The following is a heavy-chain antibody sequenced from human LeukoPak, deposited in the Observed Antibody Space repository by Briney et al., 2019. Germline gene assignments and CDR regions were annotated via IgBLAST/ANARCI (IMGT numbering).Heavy chain of an antibody. CDR3: ARDPGSAGFDY. J-gene: IGHJ4*02. Sequence: SETLSLTCTVSGGSLSDYYWSWIRQPAGKGLEWIGRMKASGSTDYNPSLRSRVTMSPDTSKNQFSLKVTSVTAADTAVYYCARDPGSAGFDYWGQGTLVTVSS. D-gene: IGHD2-8*02. CDR2: MKASGST. CDR1: GGSLSDYY. V-gene: IGHV4-4*07.